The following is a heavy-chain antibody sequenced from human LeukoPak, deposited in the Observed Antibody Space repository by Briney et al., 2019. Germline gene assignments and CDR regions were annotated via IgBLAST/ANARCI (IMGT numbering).Heavy chain of an antibody. CDR2: INHSGST. J-gene: IGHJ6*03. Sequence: SETLSLTCAVYGGSFSGYYWSWIRQPPGKGLEWIGEINHSGSTNYNPSLKSRVTISVDTSKNQFSLKLSSVTAADTAVYYCARHLKSTTLYYYYYMDVWGKGTTVTISS. CDR1: GGSFSGYY. D-gene: IGHD2-2*01. CDR3: ARHLKSTTLYYYYYMDV. V-gene: IGHV4-34*01.